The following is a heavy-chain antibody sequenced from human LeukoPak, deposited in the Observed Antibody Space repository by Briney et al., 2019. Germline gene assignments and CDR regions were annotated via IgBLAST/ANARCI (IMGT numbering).Heavy chain of an antibody. J-gene: IGHJ6*03. D-gene: IGHD3-22*01. CDR3: ARVDKSYYHYMDV. V-gene: IGHV7-4-1*02. CDR1: GYTFTSDA. CDR2: INPNTGNP. Sequence: GASVKVSCKASGYTFTSDAMGWVRQAPGQGLEWMGWINPNTGNPTYAQGFTGRFFFSLDTSVSTTYLQISSLKAEDTAVYYCARVDKSYYHYMDVWGKGTTVTVSS.